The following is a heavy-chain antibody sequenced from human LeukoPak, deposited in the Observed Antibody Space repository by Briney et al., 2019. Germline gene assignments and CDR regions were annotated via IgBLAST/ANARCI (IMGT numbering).Heavy chain of an antibody. Sequence: PGGSLRLSCAASGFTFSTSWMGWVRQTPGKGLEWVANIEQDGSGEIYVDSVKGRFTISRDNAKNSLYLQMNSLRAEDTSVYYRTRGGGDCWGQGTLVTVSS. CDR2: IEQDGSGE. CDR1: GFTFSTSW. CDR3: TRGGGDC. V-gene: IGHV3-7*01. J-gene: IGHJ4*01. D-gene: IGHD3-16*01.